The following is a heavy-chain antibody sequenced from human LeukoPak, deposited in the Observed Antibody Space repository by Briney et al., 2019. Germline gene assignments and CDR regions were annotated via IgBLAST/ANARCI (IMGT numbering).Heavy chain of an antibody. CDR3: ARDLTMGRGARYRPYNWFDA. J-gene: IGHJ5*02. CDR1: RGTFSSYA. D-gene: IGHD3-10*01. Sequence: SVKVSCKASRGTFSSYAISWVRQAPGQGLEWMGGTIPIFGTANYAQKFQGRVTISADESTSTAYMELSSLRFEDTAVYYCARDLTMGRGARYRPYNWFDAWGQGTLVTVSP. CDR2: TIPIFGTA. V-gene: IGHV1-69*13.